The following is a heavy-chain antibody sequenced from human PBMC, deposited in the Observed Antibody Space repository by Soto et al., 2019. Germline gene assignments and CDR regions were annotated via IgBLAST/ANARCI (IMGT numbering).Heavy chain of an antibody. Sequence: GGSLRLSCAASGFSFSSYSINWVRQAPGKGLEWVSSISSRGTYIYYGDSVKGRFTNSRDNAKNSLFLQMNSLRAEDTAVYYCARILQYQLLDNYYMDVWGKGTTVTVSS. CDR1: GFSFSSYS. CDR2: ISSRGTYI. CDR3: ARILQYQLLDNYYMDV. J-gene: IGHJ6*03. V-gene: IGHV3-21*01. D-gene: IGHD2-2*01.